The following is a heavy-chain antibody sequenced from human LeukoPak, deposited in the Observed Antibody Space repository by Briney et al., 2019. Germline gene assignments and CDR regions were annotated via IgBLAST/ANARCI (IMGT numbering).Heavy chain of an antibody. CDR3: ARGRTTVTTVLAVNWFDP. CDR1: GGTFSSYA. J-gene: IGHJ5*02. CDR2: IIPIFGTA. V-gene: IGHV1-69*05. D-gene: IGHD4-17*01. Sequence: SVKVSCKASGGTFSSYAISWVRQAPGQGLEWMGGIIPIFGTANYAQKFQGRVTITTDESTSTAYMELSSLRSEDTAVYYCARGRTTVTTVLAVNWFDPWGQGTLVTVSS.